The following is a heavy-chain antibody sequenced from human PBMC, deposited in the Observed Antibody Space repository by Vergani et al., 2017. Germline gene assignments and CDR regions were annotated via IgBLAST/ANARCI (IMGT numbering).Heavy chain of an antibody. CDR1: GFTFSSYA. J-gene: IGHJ4*02. D-gene: IGHD2-2*01. CDR3: ARGGSVGPAALYY. CDR2: ISSNGGST. Sequence: EVQLVESGGGLVQPGGSLRLSCAASGFTFSSYAMHWVRQAPGKGLEYVSAISSNGGSTYYANSVKGRFTISRDNSKNTLYLQMGSLRAEDMAVYYCARGGSVGPAALYYWGQGTLVTVSS. V-gene: IGHV3-64*01.